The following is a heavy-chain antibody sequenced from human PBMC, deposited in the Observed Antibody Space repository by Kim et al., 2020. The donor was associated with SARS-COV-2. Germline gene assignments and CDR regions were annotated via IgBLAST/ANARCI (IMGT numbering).Heavy chain of an antibody. Sequence: GESLKISCKGSGYTFSNNWIVWVCQRPGKGLEWMGMIYPGDSDTRYSPSFRGQVTFSADKSLNSAFLQWSSLKDSDSAIYYCARRLAGTKAEDSWGQGTLVVVSS. D-gene: IGHD2-8*01. CDR1: GYTFSNNW. V-gene: IGHV5-51*01. J-gene: IGHJ5*02. CDR2: IYPGDSDT. CDR3: ARRLAGTKAEDS.